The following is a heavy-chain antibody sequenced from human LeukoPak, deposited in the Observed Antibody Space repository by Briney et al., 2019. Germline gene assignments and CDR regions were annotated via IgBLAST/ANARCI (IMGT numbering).Heavy chain of an antibody. CDR3: ARDTGGISRV. J-gene: IGHJ4*02. V-gene: IGHV3-21*01. CDR1: GFTFSSYS. Sequence: GGSLRLSCAASGFTFSSYSMNWVRQAPGKGLEWVSFISSSSSYIYYADSVKGRFTISRDNAKNSLFLQMNSLRAEDTAVYYCARDTGGISRVWGQGTLVTVSS. CDR2: ISSSSSYI. D-gene: IGHD2-8*02.